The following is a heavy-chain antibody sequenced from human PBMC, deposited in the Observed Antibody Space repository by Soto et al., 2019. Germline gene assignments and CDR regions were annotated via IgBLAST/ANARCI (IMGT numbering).Heavy chain of an antibody. D-gene: IGHD1-26*01. CDR2: INQDGSEK. J-gene: IGHJ4*02. CDR1: ESTVSRDW. CDR3: SGGVGDAF. V-gene: IGHV3-7*04. Sequence: VHLVESGGGLVQTGGSLRLSCAIFESTVSRDWMNWVRQAPGKGLEWVAHINQDGSEKYYVDSVKGRFTISRDNAKKSLDLQMTSLRPADTFMYYCSGGVGDAFWGQGTLVTVSS.